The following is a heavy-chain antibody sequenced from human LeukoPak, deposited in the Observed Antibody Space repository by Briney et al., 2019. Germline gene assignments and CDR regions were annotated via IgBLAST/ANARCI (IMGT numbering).Heavy chain of an antibody. J-gene: IGHJ3*02. CDR2: IYYSGST. Sequence: SETLSLTCTVSGGSISSSSYYWGWIRQPPGKGLEWIGSIYYSGSTYYNPSLKSRVAISVDTSKNQFSLKLSSVTAADTAVYYCARPGGVFGVVRAFDIWGQGTMVTVSS. V-gene: IGHV4-39*01. CDR3: ARPGGVFGVVRAFDI. D-gene: IGHD3-3*01. CDR1: GGSISSSSYY.